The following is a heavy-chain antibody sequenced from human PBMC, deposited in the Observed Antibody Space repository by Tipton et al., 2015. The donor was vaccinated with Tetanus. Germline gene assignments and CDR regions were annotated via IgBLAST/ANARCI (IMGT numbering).Heavy chain of an antibody. D-gene: IGHD2-21*02. V-gene: IGHV1-3*01. CDR2: INGGHGGS. CDR3: ARVPEVVVTIAFDV. Sequence: QSGPEVKKPGASVKLSCQASGYNFAQYAIHWVRQAPGHGLEWLGVINGGHGGSRDSHQLRDRVTFSRDTVASVAYMELSSLRPEDTGIYYCARVPEVVVTIAFDVWGQGTMLTVSS. CDR1: GYNFAQYA. J-gene: IGHJ3*01.